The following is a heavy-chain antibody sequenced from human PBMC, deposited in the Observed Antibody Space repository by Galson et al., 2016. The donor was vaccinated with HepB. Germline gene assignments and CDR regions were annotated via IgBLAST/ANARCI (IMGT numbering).Heavy chain of an antibody. CDR1: GGSIINGNYY. J-gene: IGHJ4*02. V-gene: IGHV4-31*03. CDR2: IYYSGST. Sequence: TLSLTCTVSGGSIINGNYYWSWIRQHPGKGLEWIGYIYYSGSTYYNPSLKSRVTISVDTSKNQFSLKLSSVTAADTAVYYCARDPGRIAAAGHLDSWGQGTLVTVSS. CDR3: ARDPGRIAAAGHLDS. D-gene: IGHD6-13*01.